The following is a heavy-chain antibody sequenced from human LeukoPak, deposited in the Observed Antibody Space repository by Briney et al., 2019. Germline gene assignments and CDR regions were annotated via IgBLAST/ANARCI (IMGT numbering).Heavy chain of an antibody. D-gene: IGHD3-10*01. CDR2: FDPEDGET. V-gene: IGHV1-24*01. CDR1: GGTFSSYA. CDR3: ATQTMEFYWFDP. J-gene: IGHJ5*02. Sequence: ASVKVSCKASGGTFSSYAISWVRQAPGQGLEWMGGFDPEDGETIYAQKFQGRVTMTEDTSTDTAYMELSSLRSEDTAVYYCATQTMEFYWFDPWGQGTLVTVSS.